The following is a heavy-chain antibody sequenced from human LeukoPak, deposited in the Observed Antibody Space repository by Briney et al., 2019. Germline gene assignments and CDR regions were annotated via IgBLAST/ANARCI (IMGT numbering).Heavy chain of an antibody. Sequence: GASVKVSCKASGYTFTGYYMHWVRQAPGQGLEWMGWINPNSGGTNYAQKFQGRVTMTRDTSISTAYMELGRPRSDDTAVYYCARGGDCYSSENDAFDIWGQGTMVTVSS. CDR2: INPNSGGT. CDR1: GYTFTGYY. CDR3: ARGGDCYSSENDAFDI. V-gene: IGHV1-2*02. J-gene: IGHJ3*02. D-gene: IGHD2-21*02.